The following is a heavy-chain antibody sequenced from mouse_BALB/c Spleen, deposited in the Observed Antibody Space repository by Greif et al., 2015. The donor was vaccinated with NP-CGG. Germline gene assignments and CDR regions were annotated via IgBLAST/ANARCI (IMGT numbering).Heavy chain of an antibody. CDR3: ARHHYGSSYYYAMDY. CDR2: IWSDGST. Sequence: QVQLQQSGPDLVTPSQSLSITCTVSGFSLTSYGVHWVRQPPGRGLEWLVVIWSDGSTTYNSALKSRLSISKDNSKSQVFLKMNSLQTDDTAMYYCARHHYGSSYYYAMDYWGQGTSVTVSS. CDR1: GFSLTSYG. V-gene: IGHV2-6-2*01. D-gene: IGHD1-1*01. J-gene: IGHJ4*01.